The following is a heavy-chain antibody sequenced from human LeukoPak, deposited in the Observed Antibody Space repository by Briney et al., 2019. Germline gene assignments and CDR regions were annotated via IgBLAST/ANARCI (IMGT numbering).Heavy chain of an antibody. V-gene: IGHV3-23*01. Sequence: GGSLRLSCAASGFTFSSYAMSWVRQAPGKGLEWVSAISGSGGSTYYADSVKGRFTISRDNSKNTLYLQMNSLRAEDTAIYYCAKAPVVVPAAIDYWGQGTLVTVSS. D-gene: IGHD2-2*02. CDR3: AKAPVVVPAAIDY. J-gene: IGHJ4*02. CDR1: GFTFSSYA. CDR2: ISGSGGST.